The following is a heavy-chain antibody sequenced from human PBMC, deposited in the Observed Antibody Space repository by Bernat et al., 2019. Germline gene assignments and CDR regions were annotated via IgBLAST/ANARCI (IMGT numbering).Heavy chain of an antibody. CDR1: GFTFDDYA. V-gene: IGHV3-43*02. CDR2: ISGDGGST. J-gene: IGHJ6*01. CDR3: AQDLCITILRGLRSCYYGMDV. Sequence: EVHLVESGGGVVQPGGSLRLSCAASGFTFDDYAMHWVRQAPGKGLEWVSLISGDGGSTYYADSVKGLFTVSRHNSKYSLYLQMNSLRTEDTAFYYCAQDLCITILRGLRSCYYGMDVWGQGTTVTVSS. D-gene: IGHD3-10*01.